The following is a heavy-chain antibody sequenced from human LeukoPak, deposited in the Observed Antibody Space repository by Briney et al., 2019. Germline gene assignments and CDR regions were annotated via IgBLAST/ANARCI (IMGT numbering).Heavy chain of an antibody. Sequence: GGSLRPSCAPSGFTFSNYWMHWVRQAQGKGLVWFSRINSDGSSRNYADSVKGRFTISRDNAKNTLYLQMNSLRAEDTALYYCAKAPRGNDDYFDYWGQGTLVTVSS. CDR1: GFTFSNYW. CDR2: INSDGSSR. D-gene: IGHD3-16*01. J-gene: IGHJ4*02. V-gene: IGHV3-74*01. CDR3: AKAPRGNDDYFDY.